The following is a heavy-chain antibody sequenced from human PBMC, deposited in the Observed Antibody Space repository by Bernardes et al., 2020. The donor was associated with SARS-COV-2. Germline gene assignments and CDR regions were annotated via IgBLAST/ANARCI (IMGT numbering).Heavy chain of an antibody. D-gene: IGHD2-21*01. J-gene: IGHJ4*02. V-gene: IGHV3-23*01. CDR3: AKDSKPDSAWNFDY. Sequence: AGSLSPSCASSGFMFRVCSMSWFRLALGKGPEWVSGLFGDGSQGFYANSVRGRFTVSRDNSKNRMYLQMNSLRAEDTAIYYCAKDSKPDSAWNFDYWGQGILVTVSS. CDR1: GFMFRVCS. CDR2: LFGDGSQG.